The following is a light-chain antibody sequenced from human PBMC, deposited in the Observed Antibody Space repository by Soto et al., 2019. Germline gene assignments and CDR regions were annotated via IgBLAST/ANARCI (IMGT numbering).Light chain of an antibody. CDR1: ESVGSSL. J-gene: IGKJ5*01. CDR2: AAS. CDR3: QHNGRS. Sequence: LTQSPSSLSASVGDRVTITCRASESVGSSLLAWYQQKPGQAPRLLIYAASSRATGISDGFSGSGSGTDFTLIINRLDPEDSAVYYCQHNGRSFGQGTRLEIK. V-gene: IGKV3-20*01.